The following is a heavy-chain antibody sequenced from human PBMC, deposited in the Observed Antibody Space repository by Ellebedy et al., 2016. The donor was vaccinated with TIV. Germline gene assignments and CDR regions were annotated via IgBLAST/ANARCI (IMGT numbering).Heavy chain of an antibody. D-gene: IGHD2-21*02. J-gene: IGHJ4*02. CDR2: INHSGST. V-gene: IGHV4-34*01. CDR1: GGSFSGHH. CDR3: ARHGGNCGGDCYLY. Sequence: MPSETLSLTCAVYGGSFSGHHWTWIRQSPGKGLEWIGGINHSGSTNYNPSLQSRVTISVDTSKNQFSLRLSSVTAADTDVYYCARHGGNCGGDCYLYWGQGTLVTVSS.